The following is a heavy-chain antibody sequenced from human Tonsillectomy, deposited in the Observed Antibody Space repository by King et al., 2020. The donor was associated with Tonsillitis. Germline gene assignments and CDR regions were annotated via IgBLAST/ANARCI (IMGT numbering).Heavy chain of an antibody. V-gene: IGHV2-70*01. CDR2: IDWDDDK. CDR3: ARGGVVARAFDY. J-gene: IGHJ4*02. D-gene: IGHD3-22*01. Sequence: VTLKESGPALVKPTQTLTLTCTFSGFSLSTSGMCVSWIRQPPGKALEWLALIDWDDDKYYSTSLKTRLTISKETSKNQVGLTMNNLDPVDTATYYCARGGVVARAFDYWGQGTLVTVSS. CDR1: GFSLSTSGMC.